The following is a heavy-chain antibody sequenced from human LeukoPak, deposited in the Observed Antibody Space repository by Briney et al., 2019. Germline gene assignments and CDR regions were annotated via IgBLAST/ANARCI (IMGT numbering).Heavy chain of an antibody. Sequence: PSETLSLTCTVSGGSISSYYWSWIRQPAGKGLESIGRIYTSGSTNYNPSLKSRATMSVDTSKNQFSLKLSSVTAADTAVYYCASPWYYDILTGYLNWGQGTLVTVSS. CDR3: ASPWYYDILTGYLN. D-gene: IGHD3-9*01. CDR2: IYTSGST. V-gene: IGHV4-4*07. J-gene: IGHJ4*02. CDR1: GGSISSYY.